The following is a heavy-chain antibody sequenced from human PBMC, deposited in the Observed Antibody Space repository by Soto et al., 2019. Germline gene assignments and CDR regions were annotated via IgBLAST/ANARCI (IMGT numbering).Heavy chain of an antibody. Sequence: GASVKVSCKASGGLFSSYAISWVRQAPGQGLEWVGGIIPVFDTAYYAEKFQGRVTITADESTNTAYMELSGLRSEDTAMYYCAMGDSGYVWFKEFWGQGTLVTV. V-gene: IGHV1-69*13. J-gene: IGHJ4*02. D-gene: IGHD3-22*01. CDR3: AMGDSGYVWFKEF. CDR1: GGLFSSYA. CDR2: IIPVFDTA.